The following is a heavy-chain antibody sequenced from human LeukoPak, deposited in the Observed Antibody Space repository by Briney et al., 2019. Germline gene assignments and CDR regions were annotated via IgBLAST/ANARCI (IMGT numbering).Heavy chain of an antibody. D-gene: IGHD3-10*01. Sequence: SETLSLTCTVSGGSISSYYWSWIRQPAGKGLEWIGRIYTSGSTNYNPSLKSRVTMSVDTSKNQFSLKLSSVTAADTAVYYCARDLDYYGSGSYGKYFDYWGQGTLVTVSS. J-gene: IGHJ4*02. CDR3: ARDLDYYGSGSYGKYFDY. CDR2: IYTSGST. CDR1: GGSISSYY. V-gene: IGHV4-4*07.